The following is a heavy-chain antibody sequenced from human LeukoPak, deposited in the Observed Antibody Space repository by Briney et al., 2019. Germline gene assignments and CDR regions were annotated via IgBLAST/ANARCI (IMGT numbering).Heavy chain of an antibody. CDR2: ISAYNGNA. Sequence: APVKVSCKASGYTFTSYGISWVRQAPGQGLEWMGWISAYNGNANYAQKLQGRVTMTTDTSTSTAYMELRSLRSDDTAVYYCARNYDILTGYTGIDYWGQGTLVTVSS. D-gene: IGHD3-9*01. V-gene: IGHV1-18*01. CDR1: GYTFTSYG. CDR3: ARNYDILTGYTGIDY. J-gene: IGHJ4*02.